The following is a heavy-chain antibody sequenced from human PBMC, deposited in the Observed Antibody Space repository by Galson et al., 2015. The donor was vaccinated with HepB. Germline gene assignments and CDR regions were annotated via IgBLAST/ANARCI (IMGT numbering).Heavy chain of an antibody. CDR2: ISSTAYGGTT. J-gene: IGHJ4*02. CDR3: TRDWCRASGGRCYHLH. Sequence: SLRLSCAPSGFIFGDYAMSWVRQAPGKGLEWVGFISSTAYGGTTEYAASVKGRFTISRDDSKNIGYLQMNRLRTEDTAVYYCTRDWCRASGGRCYHLHWGQGTLVTVSS. D-gene: IGHD2-15*01. V-gene: IGHV3-49*04. CDR1: GFIFGDYA.